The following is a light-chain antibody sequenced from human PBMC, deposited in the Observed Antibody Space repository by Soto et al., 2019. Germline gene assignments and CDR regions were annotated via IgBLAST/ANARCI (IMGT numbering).Light chain of an antibody. CDR2: GAS. CDR1: QNISSN. J-gene: IGKJ1*01. Sequence: EIVMTQSPATLSVSPGERATLSCRASQNISSNLAWYQQQPGQAPRVLIDGASTIATGIPARFSGSGSGTEFTHTSSSLQSEDFAVYYFQQYNNCLCTFGQGTKVEIK. CDR3: QQYNNCLCT. V-gene: IGKV3-15*01.